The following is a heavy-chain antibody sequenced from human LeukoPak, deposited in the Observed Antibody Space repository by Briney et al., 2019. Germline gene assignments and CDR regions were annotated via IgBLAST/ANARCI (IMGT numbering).Heavy chain of an antibody. Sequence: SETLSLTCTGSGGPMRGYYRSWIRQPPGKGLEWIGYIYYSGSTTYIPSLKSRVTISVDTSKDQFSLKMNSVTAADTAIYYCARDSSEWVAQHFDPWGQGILVTVSS. CDR2: IYYSGST. J-gene: IGHJ5*02. CDR1: GGPMRGYY. CDR3: ARDSSEWVAQHFDP. V-gene: IGHV4-59*01. D-gene: IGHD6-19*01.